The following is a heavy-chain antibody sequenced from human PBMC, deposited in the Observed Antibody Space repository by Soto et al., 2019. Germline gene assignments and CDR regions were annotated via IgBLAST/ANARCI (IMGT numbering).Heavy chain of an antibody. CDR2: INAGNGNT. CDR3: ARDQTPYYYGSGRSFSYYGMDV. V-gene: IGHV1-3*01. CDR1: GYRLTSYA. D-gene: IGHD3-10*01. J-gene: IGHJ6*02. Sequence: ASVKVSCNASGYRLTSYAVDWVRRDTGQRLQWMGCINAGNGNTKYSQKFQGRVTITRDTSASTAYMGLSSLRSEDTAVYYCARDQTPYYYGSGRSFSYYGMDVWGQATTVTVSS.